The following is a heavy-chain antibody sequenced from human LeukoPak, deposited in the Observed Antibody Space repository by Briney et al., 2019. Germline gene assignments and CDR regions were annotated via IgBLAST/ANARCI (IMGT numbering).Heavy chain of an antibody. Sequence: SVKVSCKASGGTFSSYSISWVRQPPGQGLEWMGAIMPIFGTTNFAQKFQGRLTITADESTRAAYMVLYSLRSDDTGVYYCATGAPAAMIGSSLDVWGQGTTVTVSS. CDR3: ATGAPAAMIGSSLDV. CDR2: IMPIFGTT. V-gene: IGHV1-69*13. CDR1: GGTFSSYS. J-gene: IGHJ6*02. D-gene: IGHD2-2*01.